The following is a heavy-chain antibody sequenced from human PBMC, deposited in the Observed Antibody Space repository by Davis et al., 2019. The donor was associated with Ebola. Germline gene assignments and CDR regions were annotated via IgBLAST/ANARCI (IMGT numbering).Heavy chain of an antibody. CDR2: IYTGGST. CDR3: ARDITLRGPFDP. Sequence: ARSLRLSCAASAFTVSRNYMSCVRQAPGKVLEWDSVIYTGGSTYYADSVKGRFTIPRDNSKNQLYLQLNSLRAEDTAVYYCARDITLRGPFDPWGQGTLVTVSS. V-gene: IGHV3-66*01. J-gene: IGHJ5*02. D-gene: IGHD3-10*01. CDR1: AFTVSRNY.